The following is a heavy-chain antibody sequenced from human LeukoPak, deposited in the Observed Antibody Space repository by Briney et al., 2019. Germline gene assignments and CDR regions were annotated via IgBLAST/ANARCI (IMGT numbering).Heavy chain of an antibody. D-gene: IGHD3-10*01. CDR3: AREYNYYGSGTGWFDP. J-gene: IGHJ5*02. CDR1: GGSISSSGYS. V-gene: IGHV4-30-4*07. Sequence: SETLSLTCAVSGGSISSSGYSWTWIRQPPGKGLQWIAYMYYSGSAYYNPSLKSRVTISVDTSKNQFSLKLSSVTAADTAVYYCAREYNYYGSGTGWFDPWGQGTLVTVSS. CDR2: MYYSGSA.